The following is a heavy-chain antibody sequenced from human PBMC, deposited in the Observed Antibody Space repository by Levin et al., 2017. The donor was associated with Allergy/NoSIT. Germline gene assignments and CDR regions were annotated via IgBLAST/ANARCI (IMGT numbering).Heavy chain of an antibody. Sequence: GESLKISCAASGFTFSSYSMNWVRQAPGKGLEWVSYISSSSSTIYYADSVKGRFTISRDNAKNSLYLQMNSLRDEDTAVYYCARDSSSWPYYYYGMDVWGQGTTVTVSS. CDR1: GFTFSSYS. CDR3: ARDSSSWPYYYYGMDV. CDR2: ISSSSSTI. V-gene: IGHV3-48*02. D-gene: IGHD6-13*01. J-gene: IGHJ6*02.